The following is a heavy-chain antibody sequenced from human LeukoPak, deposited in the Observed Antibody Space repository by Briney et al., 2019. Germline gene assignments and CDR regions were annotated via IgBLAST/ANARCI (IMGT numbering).Heavy chain of an antibody. D-gene: IGHD2-15*01. CDR3: ARASRVVVVVAATGGWFDP. Sequence: GGSLRLSCAASGFTFSSYWMNWARQAPGKGLEWVASINHNGNVNYYVDSVKGRFTISRDNAKNSLYLQMNSLRAEDTAVYYCARASRVVVVVAATGGWFDPWGQGTLVTVSS. J-gene: IGHJ5*02. CDR2: INHNGNVN. V-gene: IGHV3-7*01. CDR1: GFTFSSYW.